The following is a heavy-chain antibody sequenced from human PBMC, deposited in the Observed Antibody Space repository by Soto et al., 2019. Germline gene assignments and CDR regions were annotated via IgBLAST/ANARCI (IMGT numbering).Heavy chain of an antibody. CDR3: AIDRPFHY. J-gene: IGHJ4*02. V-gene: IGHV1-2*02. CDR1: GYRFIAYY. CDR2: INPNTGDT. Sequence: ASVKVSCKASGYRFIAYYMYWVRPAPGQGLEWMGWINPNTGDTNYAQKFQGRVTVTRDTSISTAYMEFSSLTSDDTAVYYCAIDRPFHYWGQGNMVTVS.